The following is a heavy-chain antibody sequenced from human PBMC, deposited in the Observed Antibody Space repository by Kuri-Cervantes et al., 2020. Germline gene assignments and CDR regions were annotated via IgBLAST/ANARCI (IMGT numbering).Heavy chain of an antibody. D-gene: IGHD4-17*01. Sequence: SVKVSCKASGYTFSSYGISWVRQAPGQGLEWMGGIIPIFGTANYAQKFQGRVTITTDESTSTAYMELSSLRSEDTAVYYCAREGPDVTTVTRGRGFFDYWGQGTLVTVSS. CDR2: IIPIFGTA. J-gene: IGHJ4*02. CDR1: GYTFSSYG. V-gene: IGHV1-69*05. CDR3: AREGPDVTTVTRGRGFFDY.